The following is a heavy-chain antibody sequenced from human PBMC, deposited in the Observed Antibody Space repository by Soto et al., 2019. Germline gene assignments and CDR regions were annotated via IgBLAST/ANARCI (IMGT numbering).Heavy chain of an antibody. Sequence: QVQLQESGPGLVKPSETLSLTCSVSGGSFSSYFWGWVRQSSGKGMEWIAYIYYTGGTNYGPSLRSRANMSIDTSKSQFSLTLKSVTAADTGVYYSVAIKGPHYMDVWGKGTTVTVSS. CDR3: VAIKGPHYMDV. J-gene: IGHJ6*03. CDR1: GGSFSSYF. CDR2: IYYTGGT. V-gene: IGHV4-59*08.